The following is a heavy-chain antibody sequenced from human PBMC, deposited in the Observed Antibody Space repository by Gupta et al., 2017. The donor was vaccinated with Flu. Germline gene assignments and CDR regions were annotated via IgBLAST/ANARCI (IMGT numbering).Heavy chain of an antibody. J-gene: IGHJ4*02. V-gene: IGHV3-21*01. Sequence: EVQLVESGGGLVKPGGSLRLSCSASGFTFSSYSMNWVRQAPGKGLEWVSSISSSSSYIYYADSVKGRFTISRDNAKNSLYLQMNSLRAEDTAVYYCARDTAMARVPFDYWGQGTLVTVSS. CDR3: ARDTAMARVPFDY. CDR1: GFTFSSYS. D-gene: IGHD5-18*01. CDR2: ISSSSSYI.